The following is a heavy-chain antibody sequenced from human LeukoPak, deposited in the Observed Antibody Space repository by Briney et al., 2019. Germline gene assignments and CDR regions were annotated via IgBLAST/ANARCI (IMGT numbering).Heavy chain of an antibody. CDR3: ARHYIYDGGGDPFDF. Sequence: SEALSLTCTVSGVSISSSYWSWVRQPPGKGLEWIGYIYYSGDTNYNPSLKSRVSMSLDTSKNPLSLKLSSLTAADTAVYYCARHYIYDGGGDPFDFWGQGTLVTVSS. V-gene: IGHV4-59*08. D-gene: IGHD2-21*02. CDR1: GVSISSSY. J-gene: IGHJ4*02. CDR2: IYYSGDT.